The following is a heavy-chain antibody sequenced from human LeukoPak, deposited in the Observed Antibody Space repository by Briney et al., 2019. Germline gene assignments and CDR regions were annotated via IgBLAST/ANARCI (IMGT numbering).Heavy chain of an antibody. V-gene: IGHV4-4*07. CDR2: ISSIGPT. CDR1: GDSIGTKY. CDR3: ARLYILDHRAVQWFDP. Sequence: SETLSLTCTVSGDSIGTKYWSYIRRPAGRRLEWIGRISSIGPTDYPPSLNARPTMPLHTSNNHFSRSLRSVPAADPAVYYCARLYILDHRAVQWFDPWGQGTLVILS. J-gene: IGHJ5*02. D-gene: IGHD1-14*01.